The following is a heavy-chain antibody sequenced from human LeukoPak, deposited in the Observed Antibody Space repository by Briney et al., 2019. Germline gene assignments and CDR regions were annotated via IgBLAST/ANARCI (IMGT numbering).Heavy chain of an antibody. D-gene: IGHD2-15*01. J-gene: IGHJ4*02. Sequence: GSSVKVSCKASGGTFISYAISWVRQAPGQGLEWMGRIIPIFGTANYAQKFQGRVTITTDESTSTAYMELSSLRSEDTAVYYCASTLAYCSGGSCPFDYWGQGTLVTVSS. CDR1: GGTFISYA. CDR3: ASTLAYCSGGSCPFDY. V-gene: IGHV1-69*05. CDR2: IIPIFGTA.